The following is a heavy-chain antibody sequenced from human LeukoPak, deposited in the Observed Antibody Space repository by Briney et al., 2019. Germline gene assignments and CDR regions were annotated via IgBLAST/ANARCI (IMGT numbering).Heavy chain of an antibody. J-gene: IGHJ5*02. V-gene: IGHV3-9*01. CDR3: ARCTTTGRALDL. Sequence: GGSLRLSCAASGFTFDDYAMHWVRQVPGKGLEWVAGIPWNSGMMDYADSVVGRFSVSRDNAKNSLYLQMNSLRAEDTAFYYCARCTTTGRALDLWGQGTLVSVSS. CDR1: GFTFDDYA. CDR2: IPWNSGMM. D-gene: IGHD1-1*01.